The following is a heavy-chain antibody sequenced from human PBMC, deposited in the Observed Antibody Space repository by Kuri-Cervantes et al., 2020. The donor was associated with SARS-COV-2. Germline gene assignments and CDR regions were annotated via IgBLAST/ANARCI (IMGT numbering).Heavy chain of an antibody. Sequence: GESLKISCAASGFTFSDYYMSWIRQAPGKGLEWVSYISSSGSTIYYADSVKGRFTISRDNAKNTLHLQMNSLRAEATAVYYCARGIGIAAAGHWGQGTLVTVSS. J-gene: IGHJ4*02. CDR2: ISSSGSTI. CDR3: ARGIGIAAAGH. D-gene: IGHD6-13*01. V-gene: IGHV3-11*04. CDR1: GFTFSDYY.